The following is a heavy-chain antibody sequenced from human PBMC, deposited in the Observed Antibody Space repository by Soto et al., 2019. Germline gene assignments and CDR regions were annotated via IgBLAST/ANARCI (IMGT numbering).Heavy chain of an antibody. D-gene: IGHD3-10*01. CDR3: ARGPRITMIRGVISKGDF. CDR1: DYTFTNYG. V-gene: IGHV1-18*01. Sequence: QVHLVQSGAEVKKPGASVKVSCKASDYTFTNYGISWVRQAPGQGLEWMGWISTYSGRTNYAQNLKGRVTMTTDTSTTTAYMELRSLRSDDTAVYYCARGPRITMIRGVISKGDFWGQGTLVTVSS. J-gene: IGHJ4*02. CDR2: ISTYSGRT.